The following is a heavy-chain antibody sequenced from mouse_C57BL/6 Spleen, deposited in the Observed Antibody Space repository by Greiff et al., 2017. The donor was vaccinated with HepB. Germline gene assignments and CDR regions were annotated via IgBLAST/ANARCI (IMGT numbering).Heavy chain of an antibody. V-gene: IGHV7-3*01. CDR3: ARSYDYDRYFDV. Sequence: EVQGVESGGGLVQPGGSLSLSCAASGFTFTDYYMSWVRQPPGKALEWLGFIRNKANGYTTEYSSSVKGRFTISRDNSPSILYLQMNALRAEDSATYYCARSYDYDRYFDVWGTGTTVTVSS. CDR2: IRNKANGYTT. D-gene: IGHD2-4*01. CDR1: GFTFTDYY. J-gene: IGHJ1*03.